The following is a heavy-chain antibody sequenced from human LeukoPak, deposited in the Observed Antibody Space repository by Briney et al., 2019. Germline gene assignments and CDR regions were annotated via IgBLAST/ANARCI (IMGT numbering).Heavy chain of an antibody. CDR1: GGTFSSYA. Sequence: SVKVSCKASGGTFSSYAISWVRQAPGQGLEWMGGIIPIFGTANYAQKFQGRVTITADESTSTAYMELSSLRSEDTAVYYCARAQYCYDSSGYYFQHWGQGTLVTVSS. J-gene: IGHJ1*01. D-gene: IGHD3-22*01. CDR2: IIPIFGTA. CDR3: ARAQYCYDSSGYYFQH. V-gene: IGHV1-69*13.